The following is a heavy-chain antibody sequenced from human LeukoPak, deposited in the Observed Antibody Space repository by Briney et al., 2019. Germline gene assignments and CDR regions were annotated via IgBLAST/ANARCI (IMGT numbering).Heavy chain of an antibody. CDR3: ARVVYDILTGYPGHFDY. CDR2: IYYSGST. Sequence: LRLSCAASGFTFSSYAMSWVRQAPGKGLEWIGYIYYSGSTYYNPSLKSRVTISVDTSKNQFSLKLSSVTAADTAVYYCARVVYDILTGYPGHFDYWGQGTLVTVSS. J-gene: IGHJ4*02. D-gene: IGHD3-9*01. V-gene: IGHV4-31*02. CDR1: GFTFSSYA.